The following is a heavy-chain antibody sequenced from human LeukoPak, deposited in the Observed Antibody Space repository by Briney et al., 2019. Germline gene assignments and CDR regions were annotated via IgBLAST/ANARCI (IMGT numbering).Heavy chain of an antibody. CDR3: ARLGGYSSSSLDY. D-gene: IGHD6-6*01. Sequence: SSETLSLTCAVSGYSISSGYYWGWIRQPPGKGLEWIGIIYHSGSTYYNPSLKSRVTISVDTSKNQFSLKLSSVTTADTAVYYCARLGGYSSSSLDYWGQGTLVTVSS. CDR2: IYHSGST. V-gene: IGHV4-38-2*01. CDR1: GYSISSGYY. J-gene: IGHJ4*02.